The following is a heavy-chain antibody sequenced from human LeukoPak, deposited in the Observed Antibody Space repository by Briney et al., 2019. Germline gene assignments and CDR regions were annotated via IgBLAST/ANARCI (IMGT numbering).Heavy chain of an antibody. CDR1: GFTFSSYA. CDR2: ISVSGGST. CDR3: VRGFHYGDLGGVT. V-gene: IGHV3-23*01. J-gene: IGHJ4*02. Sequence: PGGSLRLSCAASGFTFSSYAMTWVRQAPGKGLEWVSAISVSGGSTYYADSVKGRFTISRDNPKNTLYLQMSSLRVEDTAVYHCVRGFHYGDLGGVTWGQGTLVTVSS. D-gene: IGHD4-17*01.